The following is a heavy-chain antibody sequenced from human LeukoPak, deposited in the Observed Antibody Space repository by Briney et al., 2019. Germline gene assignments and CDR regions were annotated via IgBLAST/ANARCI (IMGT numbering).Heavy chain of an antibody. CDR1: GITLSNYG. Sequence: GGSLRLSCVVSGITLSNYGMSWVRQAPGKGLEWVSGISERGGSTNYADSVKGRFIISRDTSKNTVYLQMNSLRVEDTAVYFCAKRGIVIRAVIIIGLYKEAYYFDYWGQGILVTVSS. V-gene: IGHV3-23*01. CDR2: ISERGGST. D-gene: IGHD3-10*01. J-gene: IGHJ4*02. CDR3: AKRGIVIRAVIIIGLYKEAYYFDY.